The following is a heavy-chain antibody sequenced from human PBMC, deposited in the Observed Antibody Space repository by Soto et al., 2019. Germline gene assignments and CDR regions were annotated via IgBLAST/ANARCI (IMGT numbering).Heavy chain of an antibody. V-gene: IGHV3-23*01. CDR3: AKNQERELPRVIDF. J-gene: IGHJ4*02. Sequence: LRLSCATSGLTFSNYAMSWVRQAPGGGLEWVSSMSGSSSTTYYADSVRGRFTISRDRSKNTLYLQMSSLRAEDTALYYCAKNQERELPRVIDFWGQGNLGKVS. CDR2: MSGSSSTT. CDR1: GLTFSNYA. D-gene: IGHD1-7*01.